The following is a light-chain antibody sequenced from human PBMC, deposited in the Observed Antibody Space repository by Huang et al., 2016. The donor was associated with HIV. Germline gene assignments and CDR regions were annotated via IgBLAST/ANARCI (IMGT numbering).Light chain of an antibody. CDR2: KSS. V-gene: IGKV1-5*03. CDR1: QSISTW. CDR3: RQYISLPT. Sequence: DIQMTQSPSPLSASVGDRVTITCRASQSISTWLAWYQQKPGKAPKHLIYKSSSLESGVSSRLSGRGSGTEFTLKISSLQAEDFATYYCRQYISLPTFGQGTRVEIK. J-gene: IGKJ1*01.